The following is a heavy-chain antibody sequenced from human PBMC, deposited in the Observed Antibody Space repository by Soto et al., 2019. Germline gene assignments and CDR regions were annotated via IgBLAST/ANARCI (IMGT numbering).Heavy chain of an antibody. V-gene: IGHV4-34*01. CDR2: INHSGST. CDR3: ARGPSYAWFDP. J-gene: IGHJ5*02. D-gene: IGHD1-26*01. CDR1: GASFSGYY. Sequence: QVQLQQWGAGLLKPSETLSLTCAVYGASFSGYYWSWIRQPPGKGLEGIGEINHSGSTNYKPSLKSRVTISVDTSKYQLSVKLSSVTAADTAVFYCARGPSYAWFDPWGQGTLVTVSS.